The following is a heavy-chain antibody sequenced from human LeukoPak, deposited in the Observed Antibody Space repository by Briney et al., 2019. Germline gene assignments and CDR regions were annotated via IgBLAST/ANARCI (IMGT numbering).Heavy chain of an antibody. J-gene: IGHJ4*02. CDR2: ISGSGGST. Sequence: GGSLRLSCAASGFTFSSYAMSWVRQAPGEGLEWVSAISGSGGSTYYADSVKGRFTISRDNSKNTLYLQMNSLRAEDTAVYYCAEDEGYYDSSGYSDYWGQGTLVTVSS. D-gene: IGHD3-22*01. CDR1: GFTFSSYA. V-gene: IGHV3-23*01. CDR3: AEDEGYYDSSGYSDY.